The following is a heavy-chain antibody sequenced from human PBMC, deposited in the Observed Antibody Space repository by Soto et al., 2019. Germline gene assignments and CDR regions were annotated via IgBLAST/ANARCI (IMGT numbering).Heavy chain of an antibody. V-gene: IGHV1-69*02. CDR3: ARGSTYYYGSGSYYYYYYYMDV. J-gene: IGHJ6*03. D-gene: IGHD3-10*01. CDR1: GGTFSSYT. Sequence: QVQLVQSEAEVKKPGSSVKVSCKASGGTFSSYTISWVRQAPGQGLEWMGRIIPILGIANYAQKFQGRVTITADKSTSTAYMELSSLRSEDTAVYYSARGSTYYYGSGSYYYYYYYMDVWGKGTTVTVSS. CDR2: IIPILGIA.